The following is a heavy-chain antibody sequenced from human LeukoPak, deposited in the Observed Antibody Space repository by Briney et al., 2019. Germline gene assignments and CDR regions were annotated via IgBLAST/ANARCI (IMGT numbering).Heavy chain of an antibody. V-gene: IGHV1-3*01. Sequence: ASVKVSCKASGYTFTSYAMHWLRQAPGQRLEWMGWINAGNGNTKYSQKFQGRVTITRDTSASTAYMELSSLRSEDTAVYYCARVGEADIVVVPAAFDPWGQGTLVTVSS. CDR1: GYTFTSYA. CDR2: INAGNGNT. CDR3: ARVGEADIVVVPAAFDP. D-gene: IGHD2-2*01. J-gene: IGHJ5*02.